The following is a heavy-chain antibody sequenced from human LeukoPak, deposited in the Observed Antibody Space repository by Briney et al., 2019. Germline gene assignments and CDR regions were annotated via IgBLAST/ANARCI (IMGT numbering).Heavy chain of an antibody. V-gene: IGHV3-7*03. CDR1: KFTFSSKW. Sequence: GGSLRLSCAASKFTFSSKWMTWVRQAPGKGLEWVANIKQDGSEKYYVDSVKGRFTISRDNSKNTLYLHMNSLSAEDTAVYYCARDLSWGSYTSWGQGTLVTVSS. CDR3: ARDLSWGSYTS. J-gene: IGHJ4*02. D-gene: IGHD3-16*01. CDR2: IKQDGSEK.